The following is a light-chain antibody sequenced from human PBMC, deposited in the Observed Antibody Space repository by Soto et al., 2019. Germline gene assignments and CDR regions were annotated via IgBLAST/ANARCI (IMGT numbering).Light chain of an antibody. CDR1: SSDVGGYNY. CDR2: EVS. V-gene: IGLV2-8*01. CDR3: SSYAVTNIFV. J-gene: IGLJ1*01. Sequence: QSALTQPPSASGSPGQSLTISCTGTSSDVGGYNYVSCYQQHPGKAPKVIIYEVSKRPSGVPDRFSGCKSGSAGSLTVSGLQAEDEADYYCSSYAVTNIFVFGTGTKV.